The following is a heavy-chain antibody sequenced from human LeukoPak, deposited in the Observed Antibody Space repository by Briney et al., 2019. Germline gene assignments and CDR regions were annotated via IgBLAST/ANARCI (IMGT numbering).Heavy chain of an antibody. CDR2: IKQDGSEK. V-gene: IGHV3-7*01. CDR1: GFTFSSYW. Sequence: GGSLRLSCAASGFTFSSYWMSWVRQAPGKGLEWVADIKQDGSEKYYVDSVKGRFTISRDNAKNSLYMQMNSLRAEDTAVYYCARDPGYCSSTSHCYYYYMDVWGKGTTVTVSS. CDR3: ARDPGYCSSTSHCYYYYMDV. D-gene: IGHD2-2*01. J-gene: IGHJ6*03.